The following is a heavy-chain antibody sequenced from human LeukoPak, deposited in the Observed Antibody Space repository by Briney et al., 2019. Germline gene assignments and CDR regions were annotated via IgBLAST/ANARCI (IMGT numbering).Heavy chain of an antibody. CDR3: ARVEDRTGIVGVLYY. J-gene: IGHJ4*02. CDR2: IYYSGST. CDR1: GGSISSGGYY. V-gene: IGHV4-31*03. D-gene: IGHD1-26*01. Sequence: SQTLSLTCTVSGGSISSGGYYWSWIRQHPGKGLEWIGYIYYSGSTYYNPSLKSRVTISVDTSKNQFSLKLPSVSAADTAVYYCARVEDRTGIVGVLYYWGQGTLVTVSS.